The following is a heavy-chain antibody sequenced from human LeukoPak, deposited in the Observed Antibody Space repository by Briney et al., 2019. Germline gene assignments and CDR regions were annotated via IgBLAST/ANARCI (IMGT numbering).Heavy chain of an antibody. Sequence: GGSLRLSCAVSGFTLDDYGMSWVRHAPGKGLEWVSGINWNGGSTAYAGSVKGRFTISRDNAKNSVYLQMNSLRAEDTALYYCARDGGTYYHFWSGYRPWGQGTMVTVSS. CDR2: INWNGGST. V-gene: IGHV3-20*04. CDR1: GFTLDDYG. CDR3: ARDGGTYYHFWSGYRP. J-gene: IGHJ3*01. D-gene: IGHD3-3*01.